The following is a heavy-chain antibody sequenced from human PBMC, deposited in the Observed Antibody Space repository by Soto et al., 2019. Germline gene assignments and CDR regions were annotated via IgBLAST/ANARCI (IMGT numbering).Heavy chain of an antibody. CDR2: IGTAGDT. CDR1: GFTFSSYD. J-gene: IGHJ6*02. D-gene: IGHD1-20*01. V-gene: IGHV3-13*01. CDR3: ARGITGTVYYYYGMDV. Sequence: PGGSLRISFAASGFTFSSYDIHWVLRSTGKGLGWVSAIGTAGDTYYPGSVKGRFTISRENAKNSLYLQMNSLRAEDTAVYYCARGITGTVYYYYGMDVWGQGTTVTVSS.